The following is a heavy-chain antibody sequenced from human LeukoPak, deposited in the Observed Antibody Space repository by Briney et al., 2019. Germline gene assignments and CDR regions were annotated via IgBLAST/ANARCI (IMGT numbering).Heavy chain of an antibody. J-gene: IGHJ6*02. D-gene: IGHD2-8*02. Sequence: SETLSLTCAVSGGSISSNNWWSWVRPPPGKGLEWIGEVYQTGGTNYNPSLKSRVTILVDTSKNQFSLKLTSVTAADTAVYYCARVPFDTDAYYYYFGMDVWGQGTTVTVSS. CDR1: GGSISSNNW. CDR3: ARVPFDTDAYYYYFGMDV. V-gene: IGHV4-4*02. CDR2: VYQTGGT.